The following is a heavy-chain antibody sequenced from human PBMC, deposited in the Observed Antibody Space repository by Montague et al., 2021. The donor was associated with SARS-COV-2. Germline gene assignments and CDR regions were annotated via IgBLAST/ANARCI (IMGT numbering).Heavy chain of an antibody. D-gene: IGHD2-2*01. V-gene: IGHV4-31*03. CDR2: INYSGST. CDR3: ATESLGYCSSTSCYGPHYGMDV. J-gene: IGHJ6*02. Sequence: TLSLTCTVSGGSISSGGYYWSWIRQHPGKGLEWIGYINYSGSTYYNPSLKSRVTISVDTSKNQFSLKLSSVTAADTAVYYCATESLGYCSSTSCYGPHYGMDVWGQGTTGTVSS. CDR1: GGSISSGGYY.